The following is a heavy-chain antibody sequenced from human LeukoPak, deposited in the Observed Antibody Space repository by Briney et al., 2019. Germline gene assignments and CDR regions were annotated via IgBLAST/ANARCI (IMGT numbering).Heavy chain of an antibody. CDR1: GFTFSSYS. J-gene: IGHJ4*02. CDR2: ISSSSSYI. D-gene: IGHD6-19*01. CDR3: ARDPRSSGSH. Sequence: GGSLRLSCAASGFTFSSYSMNWVRQAPGKGLEWVSSISSSSSYIYYADSVKGRFTISRDNAKNSLYLQMNGLRAEDTAVYYCARDPRSSGSHWGQGTLVTVSS. V-gene: IGHV3-21*01.